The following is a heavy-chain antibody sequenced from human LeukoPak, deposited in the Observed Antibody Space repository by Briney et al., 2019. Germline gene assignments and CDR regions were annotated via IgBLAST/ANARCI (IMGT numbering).Heavy chain of an antibody. CDR1: GFTFSSYG. Sequence: GMSLRLSCAASGFTFSSYGTHWVRQAPGKGLEWVAVISYDGSNKYYADSVKGRFTISRDNSKNTLYLQMNSLRAEDTAVYYCAKSHYRGFGELFSNFDYWGQGTLVTVSS. J-gene: IGHJ4*02. D-gene: IGHD3-10*01. V-gene: IGHV3-30*18. CDR2: ISYDGSNK. CDR3: AKSHYRGFGELFSNFDY.